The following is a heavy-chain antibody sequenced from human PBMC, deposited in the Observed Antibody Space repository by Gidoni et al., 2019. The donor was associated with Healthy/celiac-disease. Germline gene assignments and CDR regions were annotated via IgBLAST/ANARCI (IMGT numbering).Heavy chain of an antibody. D-gene: IGHD5-18*01. V-gene: IGHV3-30-3*01. J-gene: IGHJ6*02. CDR3: ARDLVTPVQDYYYYYGMDV. CDR1: GFTFSSYA. CDR2: IAYDGSNK. Sequence: QVQLVESGGGVVQPGRSLRLSCAASGFTFSSYAMHWVRQAPGKGLEWVAVIAYDGSNKYYADSVKGRFNISRDNSKNTLYLQMNSLRAEDTAVYYCARDLVTPVQDYYYYYGMDVWGQGTTVTVSS.